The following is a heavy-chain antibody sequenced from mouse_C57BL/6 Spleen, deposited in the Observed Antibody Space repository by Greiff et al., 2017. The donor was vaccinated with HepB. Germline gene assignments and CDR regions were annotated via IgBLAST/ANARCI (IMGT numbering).Heavy chain of an antibody. CDR3: ARAPGSSYWFDY. V-gene: IGHV3-6*01. CDR1: GYSITSGYY. CDR2: ISYDGSN. J-gene: IGHJ2*01. Sequence: ESGPGLVKPSQSLSLTCSVTGYSITSGYYWNWIRQFPGNKLEWMGYISYDGSNNYNPSLKNRISITRDTSKNQFFLKLNSVTTEDTATYYCARAPGSSYWFDYWGQGTTLTVSS. D-gene: IGHD1-1*01.